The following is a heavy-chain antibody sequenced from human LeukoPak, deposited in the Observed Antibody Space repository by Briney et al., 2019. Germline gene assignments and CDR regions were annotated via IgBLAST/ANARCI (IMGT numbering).Heavy chain of an antibody. D-gene: IGHD3-10*01. CDR1: GDSVSSNSAA. J-gene: IGHJ4*02. CDR3: ARAEILWFGELLILDY. V-gene: IGHV6-1*01. CDR2: TYYRSKWYN. Sequence: SQTLSLTCAISGDSVSSNSAAWNWIRQSPSRGLEWLGRTYYRSKWYNDYAVSVKSRITINPDTSKNQFSLQLNSVTPEDTAVYYCARAEILWFGELLILDYWGQGTLVTVSS.